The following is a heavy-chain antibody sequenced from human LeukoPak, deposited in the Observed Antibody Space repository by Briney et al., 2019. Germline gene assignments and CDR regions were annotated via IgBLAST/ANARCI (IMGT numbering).Heavy chain of an antibody. J-gene: IGHJ4*02. D-gene: IGHD3-22*01. Sequence: GGSLRLSCAASGFTFSSYGMHWVRQAPGKGLVWVSRINSDGSSTSYADSVKGRFTISRDNAKNTLYLRMNSLRAEDTAVYYCARDSWYYYDSSGYYDFDYWGQGTLVTVSS. CDR2: INSDGSST. CDR1: GFTFSSYG. CDR3: ARDSWYYYDSSGYYDFDY. V-gene: IGHV3-74*01.